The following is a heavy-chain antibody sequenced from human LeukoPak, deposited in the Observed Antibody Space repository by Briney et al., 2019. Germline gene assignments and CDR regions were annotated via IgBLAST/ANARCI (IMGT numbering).Heavy chain of an antibody. J-gene: IGHJ4*02. CDR3: ARSLRGYYFDY. D-gene: IGHD3-16*01. Sequence: SDTLSLTCAVSGYSISSSNWWGWVRQPPGEGLEGIAYIYYSGSTYYNPSLKSRVTMSVDTSKNQFSLKLSSVTAVDTAVYYCARSLRGYYFDYWGQGILVTVSS. CDR1: GYSISSSNW. CDR2: IYYSGST. V-gene: IGHV4-28*01.